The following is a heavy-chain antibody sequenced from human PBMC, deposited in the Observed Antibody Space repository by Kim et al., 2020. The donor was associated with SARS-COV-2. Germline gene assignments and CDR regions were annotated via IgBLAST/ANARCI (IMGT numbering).Heavy chain of an antibody. V-gene: IGHV4-59*01. J-gene: IGHJ4*02. CDR3: ASELTGTTAYFDY. D-gene: IGHD1-20*01. Sequence: YNPSLKSRVTISVDTSKNQFSLKLSSVTAADTAVYYCASELTGTTAYFDYWGQGTLVTVSS.